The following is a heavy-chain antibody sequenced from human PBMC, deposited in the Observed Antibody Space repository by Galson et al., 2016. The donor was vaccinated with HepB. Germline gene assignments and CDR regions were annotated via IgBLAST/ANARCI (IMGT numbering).Heavy chain of an antibody. CDR2: IKGDGSLK. CDR1: GLRFSDLW. J-gene: IGHJ4*02. D-gene: IGHD2-21*01. CDR3: AREGIGDYFD. V-gene: IGHV3-7*01. Sequence: SLRLSCAVSGLRFSDLWMDWVRQAPGKGLEWVANIKGDGSLKFYVDSVRGRFTISRDNAKNSVYLQMNSLTVKDTGVYYCAREGIGDYFDWGQGTLVTVSS.